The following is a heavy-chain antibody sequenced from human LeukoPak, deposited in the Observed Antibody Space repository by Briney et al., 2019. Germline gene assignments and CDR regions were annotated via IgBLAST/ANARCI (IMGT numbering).Heavy chain of an antibody. J-gene: IGHJ4*02. D-gene: IGHD2-2*01. CDR1: GFTFSSYA. V-gene: IGHV3-30-3*01. Sequence: PGRSLRLSCAASGFTFSSYAMHWVRQAPGKGLEWVAVISYDGSNKYYADSVKGRFTISRDNSKNTLYLQMSSLRAEDTAVYYCARDLQLWGQGTLVTVSS. CDR3: ARDLQL. CDR2: ISYDGSNK.